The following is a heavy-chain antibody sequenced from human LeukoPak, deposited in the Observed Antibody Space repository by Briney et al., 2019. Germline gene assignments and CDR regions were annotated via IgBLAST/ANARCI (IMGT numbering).Heavy chain of an antibody. CDR3: ARDVGYCSGGSCYRAYYFDY. CDR2: IYSGGTT. CDR1: GFTVSSNY. J-gene: IGHJ4*02. D-gene: IGHD2-15*01. Sequence: GGSLRLSCAASGFTVSSNYMSWVRQAPGKGLEWVSLIYSGGTTYYADSVKGRFTISRDNSKNTLYLQMNSLRAEDTAVYYCARDVGYCSGGSCYRAYYFDYWGQGTLVTVSS. V-gene: IGHV3-66*01.